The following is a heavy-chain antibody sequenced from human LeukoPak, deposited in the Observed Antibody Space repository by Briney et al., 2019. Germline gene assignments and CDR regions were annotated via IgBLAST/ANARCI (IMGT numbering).Heavy chain of an antibody. CDR1: GFSFSGDA. D-gene: IGHD2-15*01. V-gene: IGHV3-48*01. J-gene: IGHJ5*02. Sequence: GGSLRLSCAASGFSFSGDAMKWVRQAPGEGLQWVAYINSRSRLIIYADSVKGRFTISRDNSKNTLYLQMNSLRAEDTAVYYCAKDGCSGGSCYQGGIENWFDPWGQGTLVTVSS. CDR3: AKDGCSGGSCYQGGIENWFDP. CDR2: INSRSRLI.